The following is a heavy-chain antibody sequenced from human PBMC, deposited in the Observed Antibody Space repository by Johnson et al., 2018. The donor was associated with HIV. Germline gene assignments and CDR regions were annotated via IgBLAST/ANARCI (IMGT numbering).Heavy chain of an antibody. D-gene: IGHD4-23*01. CDR1: GFTFSSYW. CDR2: IKQDGSEK. CDR3: ARDQVAVVSPGAAFDI. Sequence: EVQLVESGGGLVQPGGSLRLSCAASGFTFSSYWMSWVRQAPGKGLEWVANIKQDGSEKYYVDSVKGRFTVSRDNAWNSLFLQMNSLRAEDTAGYYCARDQVAVVSPGAAFDIWGQGTMVTVSS. V-gene: IGHV3-7*05. J-gene: IGHJ3*02.